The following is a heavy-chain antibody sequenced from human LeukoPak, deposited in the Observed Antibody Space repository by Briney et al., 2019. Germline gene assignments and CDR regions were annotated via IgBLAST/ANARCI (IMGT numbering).Heavy chain of an antibody. CDR1: GGTFSSYA. V-gene: IGHV1-69*05. J-gene: IGHJ3*02. Sequence: SVKVSCKASGGTFSSYAISWVRQAPGQGLEWMGGIIPIFGTANYAQKCQGRVTITTDESTSTAYMELSSLRSEDTAVYYCAREMARDYDFWSGVMDAFDIWGQGTMVTVSS. D-gene: IGHD3-3*01. CDR3: AREMARDYDFWSGVMDAFDI. CDR2: IIPIFGTA.